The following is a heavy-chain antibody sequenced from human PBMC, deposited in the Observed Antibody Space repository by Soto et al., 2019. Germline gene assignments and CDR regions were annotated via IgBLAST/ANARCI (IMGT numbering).Heavy chain of an antibody. D-gene: IGHD4-4*01. V-gene: IGHV3-23*01. CDR3: AKGHSDSFGNYDYFGMDV. J-gene: IGHJ6*02. CDR2: ISGSGGTT. Sequence: GGSLRLSCAASGFTFRSYAMSWVRQVPGKGLEWVSAISGSGGTTYYADSVKGRFTISRDNSKKTVYLQVDSLRVEDTAVYYCAKGHSDSFGNYDYFGMDVWGQGTTVTVSS. CDR1: GFTFRSYA.